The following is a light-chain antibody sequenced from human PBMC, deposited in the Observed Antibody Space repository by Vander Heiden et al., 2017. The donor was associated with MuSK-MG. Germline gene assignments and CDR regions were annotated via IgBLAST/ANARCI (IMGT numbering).Light chain of an antibody. CDR2: GNY. CDR3: QSYDSGLSGVV. J-gene: IGLJ2*01. V-gene: IGLV1-40*01. CDR1: NSNIGAGYD. Sequence: SLLTPPSSAPGPPGQMVTISCAGSNSNIGAGYDVHWYQQFPGTAPKLLIYGNYNRPSGVPDRFFASKSGTSASLAISGLQTDDEADYYCQSYDSGLSGVVFGGGTKLTVL.